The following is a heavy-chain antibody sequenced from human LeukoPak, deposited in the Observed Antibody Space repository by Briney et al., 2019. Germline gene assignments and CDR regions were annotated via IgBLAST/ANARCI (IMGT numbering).Heavy chain of an antibody. CDR1: GFTFSSYA. J-gene: IGHJ4*02. CDR2: MTGSGGST. D-gene: IGHD6-13*01. V-gene: IGHV3-23*01. CDR3: AKGRSSWSAFDY. Sequence: GGSLRLSCAASGFTFSSYAMSWVRQAPGKGLEWVSTMTGSGGSTYYADSVKGRFTISRDNSKNTLYLQMNSLRAEDTAVYYCAKGRSSWSAFDYWGQGTLVTVSS.